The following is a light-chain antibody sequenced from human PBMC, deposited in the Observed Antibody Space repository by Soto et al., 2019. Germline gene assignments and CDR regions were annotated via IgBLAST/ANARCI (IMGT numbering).Light chain of an antibody. CDR2: TNN. V-gene: IGLV1-44*01. J-gene: IGLJ2*01. CDR3: AAWDDSLNGVV. CDR1: SSHVETNT. Sequence: QSVLTQPPSASGTPGPRVTIACSGSSSHVETNTVNWYQHLPGAAPKLLIHTNNQRPSGVPDRFSGSRSGTSASLAISGLQSEDEAEYYCAAWDDSLNGVVFGGGTKLTVL.